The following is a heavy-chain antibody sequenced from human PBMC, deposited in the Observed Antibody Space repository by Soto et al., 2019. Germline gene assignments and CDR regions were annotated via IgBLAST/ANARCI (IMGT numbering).Heavy chain of an antibody. D-gene: IGHD3-22*01. CDR3: ARSGTNYYDSSGYYP. Sequence: ASVKVSCKASGYTFTSYYMHWVRQAPGQGLEWMGIINPSGGSTSYAQKFQGRVTMTRDTSTSTVYMELSSLRSEDTAVYYCARSGTNYYDSSGYYPWGKGTLVTVYS. J-gene: IGHJ4*02. CDR1: GYTFTSYY. CDR2: INPSGGST. V-gene: IGHV1-46*01.